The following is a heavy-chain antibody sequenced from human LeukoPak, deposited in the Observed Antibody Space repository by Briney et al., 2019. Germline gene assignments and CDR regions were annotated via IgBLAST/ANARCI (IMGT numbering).Heavy chain of an antibody. CDR1: GYTYTSYY. D-gene: IGHD3-16*01. J-gene: IGHJ5*02. CDR3: ARAASLLGGAAEAWFDP. V-gene: IGHV1-46*01. Sequence: EASVKVSCKASGYTYTSYYMHWVRQAPGQGLEWMGIINPSGGSTSYAQKFQGRVTMTRDTSTSTVYMELSSLRSEDTAVYYCARAASLLGGAAEAWFDPWGQGTLVTVSS. CDR2: INPSGGST.